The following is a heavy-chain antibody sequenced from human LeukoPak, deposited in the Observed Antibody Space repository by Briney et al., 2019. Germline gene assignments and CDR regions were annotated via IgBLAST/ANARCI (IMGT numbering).Heavy chain of an antibody. CDR3: TRAPHYSNYGPYYYGMDV. Sequence: GGSLRLSCAASGFTFSDYYMSWIRQAPGKGLEWVSYISSSSSYTNYADSVKGRFTISRDNAKNSLYLQMNSPRAEDTTVYYCTRAPHYSNYGPYYYGMDVWGQGTTVTVSS. CDR2: ISSSSSYT. V-gene: IGHV3-11*06. J-gene: IGHJ6*02. D-gene: IGHD4-11*01. CDR1: GFTFSDYY.